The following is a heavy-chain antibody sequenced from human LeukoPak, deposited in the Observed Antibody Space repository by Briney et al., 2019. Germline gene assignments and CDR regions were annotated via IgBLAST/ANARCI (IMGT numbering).Heavy chain of an antibody. D-gene: IGHD3-10*01. J-gene: IGHJ5*02. CDR2: IYSGGST. CDR3: VRELWFGESSNWFDP. CDR1: GFTVSSNY. Sequence: GGSLRLSCAASGFTVSSNYMSWVRQAPGKGLEWVSVIYSGGSTYYADSVKGRFTISRDNSKNTLYLQMNSLRAEDTAVYYCVRELWFGESSNWFDPWGQGTLVTVSS. V-gene: IGHV3-53*01.